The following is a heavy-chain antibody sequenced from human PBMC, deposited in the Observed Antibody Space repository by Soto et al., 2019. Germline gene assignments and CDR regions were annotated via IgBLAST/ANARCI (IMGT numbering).Heavy chain of an antibody. Sequence: PGESLKISFKASGYIRNTDWISWVRQKPVKGLEWMGRIDPLDSHTKYSPSFEGRVNISADRSIATAYLHWTSLETFDTAIYYCSRHQLGTVAEDSWSQGTLATASS. V-gene: IGHV5-10-1*01. CDR2: IDPLDSHT. J-gene: IGHJ4*02. CDR1: GYIRNTDW. CDR3: SRHQLGTVAEDS. D-gene: IGHD1-1*01.